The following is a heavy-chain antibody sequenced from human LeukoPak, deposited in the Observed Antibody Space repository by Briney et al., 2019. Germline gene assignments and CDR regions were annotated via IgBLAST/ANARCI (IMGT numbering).Heavy chain of an antibody. J-gene: IGHJ6*04. CDR2: IIPIFGTA. V-gene: IGHV1-69*06. Sequence: SVKVSCKASGGTFSSYAISWVRQAPGQGLEWMGGIIPIFGTANYAQKFQGRVTITAAKSTGTAYMELSSLRSEDTAVYYCARAGEGLSGSYLLYYYYYGMDVWGKGTTVTVSS. CDR3: ARAGEGLSGSYLLYYYYYGMDV. D-gene: IGHD3-10*01. CDR1: GGTFSSYA.